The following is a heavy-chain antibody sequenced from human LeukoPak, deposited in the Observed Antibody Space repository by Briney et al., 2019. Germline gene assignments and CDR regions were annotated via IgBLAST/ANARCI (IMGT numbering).Heavy chain of an antibody. CDR1: GGSFSGYY. CDR3: VRGRYSSGWFKDKNWFDP. D-gene: IGHD6-19*01. V-gene: IGHV4-34*01. J-gene: IGHJ5*02. Sequence: PSKTLSLTCAVYGGSFSGYYWSWIRQPPGKGLEWIGEINHSGSTNYNPSLKSRVTISVDTSKNQFSLKLSSVTAADTAVYYCVRGRYSSGWFKDKNWFDPWGQGIPVTVSS. CDR2: INHSGST.